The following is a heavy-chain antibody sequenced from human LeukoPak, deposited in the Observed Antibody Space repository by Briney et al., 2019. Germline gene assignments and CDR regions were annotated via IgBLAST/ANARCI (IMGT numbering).Heavy chain of an antibody. D-gene: IGHD3-10*01. V-gene: IGHV3-69-1*01. Sequence: PGGSLRLSCAASGFSVSDYYMNWIRQSPGKGLEWVSHITKKTAIEYADSVKGRFTISRDNANNLLLLQMDILRPEDARVNYYARGTYYSGSGPGNWFDPWGHGTLVTVSS. CDR2: ITKKTAI. CDR3: ARGTYYSGSGPGNWFDP. J-gene: IGHJ5*02. CDR1: GFSVSDYY.